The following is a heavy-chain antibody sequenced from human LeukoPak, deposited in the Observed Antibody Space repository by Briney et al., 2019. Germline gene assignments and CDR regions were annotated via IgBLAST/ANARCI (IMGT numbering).Heavy chain of an antibody. D-gene: IGHD3-22*01. CDR3: AKDHYYDSSGYSRYFDY. CDR1: RFTFSSYG. V-gene: IGHV3-33*06. Sequence: GRSLRLSCAASRFTFSSYGMHWVRQAPGKGLEWVAVIWYDGSNKYYADSVKGRFTISRDNSKNTLYLQMNSLRAEDTAVYYCAKDHYYDSSGYSRYFDYWGQGTLVTVSS. CDR2: IWYDGSNK. J-gene: IGHJ4*02.